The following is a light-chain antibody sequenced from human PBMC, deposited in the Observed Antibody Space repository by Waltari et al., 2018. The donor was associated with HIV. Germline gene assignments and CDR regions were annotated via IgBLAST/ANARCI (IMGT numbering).Light chain of an antibody. Sequence: QSVLTQPPSVSGAPGQRITISCTGSSSNIGAGFDVPWYQQLPGKAPKVLIYGNSNRPSGVPDRCSGSKSGTSASLAITGLQADDEGDYYCQSYDSSLRGHVFGSGTRVTVL. CDR2: GNS. V-gene: IGLV1-40*01. J-gene: IGLJ1*01. CDR1: SSNIGAGFD. CDR3: QSYDSSLRGHV.